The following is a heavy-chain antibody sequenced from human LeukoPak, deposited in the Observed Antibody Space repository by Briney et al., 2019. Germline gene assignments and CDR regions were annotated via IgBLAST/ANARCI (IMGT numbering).Heavy chain of an antibody. CDR2: IYYSGST. CDR3: ARDREGYSYGYYYYYGMDV. CDR1: GGSISSGGYY. J-gene: IGHJ6*02. V-gene: IGHV4-61*08. Sequence: KASETLSLTCTVSGGSISSGGYYWSWIRQHPGKGLEWIGYIYYSGSTYYNPSLKSRVTISVDTSKNQFSLKLSSVTAADTAVYYCARDREGYSYGYYYYYGMDVWGQGTTVTVSS. D-gene: IGHD5-18*01.